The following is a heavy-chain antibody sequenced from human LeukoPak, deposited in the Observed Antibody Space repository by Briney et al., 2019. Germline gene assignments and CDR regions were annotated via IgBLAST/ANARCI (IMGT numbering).Heavy chain of an antibody. V-gene: IGHV3-9*01. CDR3: AKDIYSSSWFYFDY. Sequence: GRSLRLSCAASGFTFDDYAMHWVWQTPGKGLEWVSGITWNSGSIGYADSVKGRFTISRDNAKNSLYLQMNSLRAEDTALYYCAKDIYSSSWFYFDYWGQGTLVTVSS. D-gene: IGHD6-13*01. J-gene: IGHJ4*02. CDR2: ITWNSGSI. CDR1: GFTFDDYA.